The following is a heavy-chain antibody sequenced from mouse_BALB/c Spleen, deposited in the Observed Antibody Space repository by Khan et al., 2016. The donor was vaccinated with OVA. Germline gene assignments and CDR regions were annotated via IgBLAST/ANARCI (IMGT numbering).Heavy chain of an antibody. V-gene: IGHV1-4*01. J-gene: IGHJ3*01. Sequence: QVQLQQSGAELARPGASVKMSCKASGYTFTSYTMHWVKQRPGQGLEWIGYINPSSGYTNYNQKFKDKATLTADKSSSTAYMQLSSLTSEDSAVYYCGRLTPYGYDAWFAYWGQGTLVTVSA. CDR2: INPSSGYT. CDR1: GYTFTSYT. CDR3: GRLTPYGYDAWFAY. D-gene: IGHD2-2*01.